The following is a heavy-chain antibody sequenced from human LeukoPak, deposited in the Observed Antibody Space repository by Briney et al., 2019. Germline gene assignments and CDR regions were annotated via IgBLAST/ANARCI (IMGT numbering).Heavy chain of an antibody. D-gene: IGHD2-2*01. Sequence: GGSLRLSCAASGFTFSSYAMHWVRQAPGKGLEWVAVISYDGSNKYYADSVKGRFTISRDNSKNTLYLQMNSLRAEDTAVYYCALTSFPQSLFYYWGQGTLVTVSS. V-gene: IGHV3-30-3*01. CDR1: GFTFSSYA. J-gene: IGHJ4*02. CDR3: ALTSFPQSLFYY. CDR2: ISYDGSNK.